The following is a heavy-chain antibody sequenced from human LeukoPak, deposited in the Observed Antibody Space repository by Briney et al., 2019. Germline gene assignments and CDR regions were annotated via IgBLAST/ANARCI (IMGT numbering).Heavy chain of an antibody. CDR3: ARETVGATIFDFYFDY. CDR2: IIPIFGTA. CDR1: GGTFSSYA. J-gene: IGHJ4*02. V-gene: IGHV1-69*13. Sequence: SVKVSCKASGGTFSSYAISWVRQDPGQGLEWMGGIIPIFGTANYAQKFQGRVTITADESTSTAYMELSSLRSEDTAVYYCARETVGATIFDFYFDYWGQGTLVTVSS. D-gene: IGHD5-12*01.